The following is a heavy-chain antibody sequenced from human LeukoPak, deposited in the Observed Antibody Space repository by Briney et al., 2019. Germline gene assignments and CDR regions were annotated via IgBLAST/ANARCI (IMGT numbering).Heavy chain of an antibody. CDR3: AREVDDSSGYRYFDY. Sequence: PSQTLSLTCTVSGDSISSGDYYRSWIRQPPGKGLEWIGYIYYSGSTYYNPSLKSRVTISVDTSKNQFSLKLSSVTAADTAVYYCAREVDDSSGYRYFDYWGQGTLVTVSS. V-gene: IGHV4-30-4*01. J-gene: IGHJ4*02. D-gene: IGHD3-22*01. CDR1: GDSISSGDYY. CDR2: IYYSGST.